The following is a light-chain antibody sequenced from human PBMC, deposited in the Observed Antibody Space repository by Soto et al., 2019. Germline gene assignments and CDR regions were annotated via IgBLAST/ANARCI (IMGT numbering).Light chain of an antibody. Sequence: AIQITQSPSSLSSSVLERFTITCRASQGIRNDLGWYQQKPGKAPKLLIYAASSLQSGVPSRFSGSGSGTDFTLTISSLQPEDFATYYCQQLNSYPITFGQGTRLEIK. V-gene: IGKV1-6*01. J-gene: IGKJ5*01. CDR1: QGIRND. CDR3: QQLNSYPIT. CDR2: AAS.